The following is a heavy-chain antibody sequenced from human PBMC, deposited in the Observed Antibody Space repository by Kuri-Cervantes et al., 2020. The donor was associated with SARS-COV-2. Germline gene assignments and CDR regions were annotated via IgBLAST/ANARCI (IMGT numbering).Heavy chain of an antibody. D-gene: IGHD2-2*01. Sequence: GGSLRLSCAASGFTFSSYAMHWVRQAPGKGLEYVSAISSNGGSTYYANSVKGRFTISRDNSKNTLYLQMGSLRAEDTAVYYCARKGQYCSSTSCYSNFDYWGQGTLVTVSS. J-gene: IGHJ4*02. V-gene: IGHV3-64*01. CDR1: GFTFSSYA. CDR3: ARKGQYCSSTSCYSNFDY. CDR2: ISSNGGST.